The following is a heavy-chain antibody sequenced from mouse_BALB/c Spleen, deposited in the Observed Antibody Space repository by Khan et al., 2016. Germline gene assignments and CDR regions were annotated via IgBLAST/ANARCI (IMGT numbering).Heavy chain of an antibody. CDR1: GYTITSDYA. CDR2: ISYSGST. Sequence: EVQLQESGPGLVKPSQSLSLTCTVTGYTITSDYAWNWIRQFPGNKLEWMGHISYSGSTSYNPSLKSRISITRDTSKNQFFLQLNSVTTDDTATYNGATGTYNIDDWGEGTTLAVAS. D-gene: IGHD4-1*01. CDR3: ATGTYNIDD. J-gene: IGHJ2*01. V-gene: IGHV3-2*02.